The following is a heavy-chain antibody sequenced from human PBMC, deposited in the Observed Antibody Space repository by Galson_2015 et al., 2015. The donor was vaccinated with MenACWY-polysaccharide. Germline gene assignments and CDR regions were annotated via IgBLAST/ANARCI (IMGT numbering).Heavy chain of an antibody. J-gene: IGHJ4*02. CDR1: GFTFRSYW. D-gene: IGHD4-23*01. CDR2: INSDATTI. V-gene: IGHV3-74*01. CDR3: ENSISGGKLEY. Sequence: SLRLSCAASGFTFRSYWMHWVRQAPGEGREWVSRINSDATTINYADSVKGRFTISRDNAKNTLFLEMNYLRLEDTAVYYCENSISGGKLEYWGQGSLVTVSS.